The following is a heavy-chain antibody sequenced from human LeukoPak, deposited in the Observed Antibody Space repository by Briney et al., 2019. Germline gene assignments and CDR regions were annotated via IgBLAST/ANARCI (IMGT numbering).Heavy chain of an antibody. D-gene: IGHD3-10*01. CDR2: VYSSGST. V-gene: IGHV4-59*01. CDR1: GGSINTYY. J-gene: IGHJ4*02. Sequence: PSETLSLTCSVSGGSINTYYWSWIRQPPGKGLEWIGYVYSSGSTNYNPSLKSRVTISVDTSKNQFALRLSSVTAADTAVYYCARDRGVMGFDSWGQGTLVTVSS. CDR3: ARDRGVMGFDS.